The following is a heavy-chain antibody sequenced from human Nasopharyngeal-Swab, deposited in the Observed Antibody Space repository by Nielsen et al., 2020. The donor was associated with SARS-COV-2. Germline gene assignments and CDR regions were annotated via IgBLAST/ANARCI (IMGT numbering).Heavy chain of an antibody. CDR2: IYYSGST. D-gene: IGHD3-16*01. V-gene: IGHV4-39*01. J-gene: IGHJ6*02. CDR3: ARRVARAPRHEGDYYYGMDV. Sequence: PGKGLEWIGSIYYSGSTYYNPSLKSRVTISVDTSKNQFSLKLISVTAADTAVYYCARRVARAPRHEGDYYYGMDVWGQGTTVTVSS.